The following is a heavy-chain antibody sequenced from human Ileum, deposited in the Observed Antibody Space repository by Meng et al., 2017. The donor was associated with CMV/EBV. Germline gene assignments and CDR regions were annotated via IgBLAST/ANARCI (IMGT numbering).Heavy chain of an antibody. CDR3: ARSRSSSQYLDF. V-gene: IGHV4-38-2*02. Sequence: SETLSLTCNVSGFSITSGYYWDWIRQAPGKGLEWIGYVFHSGATYYNPSLTSRVTISVDTSRNQFALNVTSVTAADTAIYYCARSRSSSQYLDFWGQGLLVTVSS. CDR1: GFSITSGYY. D-gene: IGHD6-13*01. CDR2: VFHSGAT. J-gene: IGHJ4*02.